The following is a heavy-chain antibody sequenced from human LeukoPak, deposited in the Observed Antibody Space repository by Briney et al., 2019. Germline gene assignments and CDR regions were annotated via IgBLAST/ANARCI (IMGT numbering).Heavy chain of an antibody. CDR3: ARDLGGIYFDY. CDR1: DASISGYY. V-gene: IGHV4-59*01. J-gene: IGHJ4*02. Sequence: PSETLTLTCTLSDASISGYYWSWIRQPPGKGLEWIVSIHFSGSTNYNRCLRSRVTISVDTSKNQLSLKLSSVTAADRAVYYCARDLGGIYFDYWGQGTLVTVSS. D-gene: IGHD3-16*01. CDR2: IHFSGST.